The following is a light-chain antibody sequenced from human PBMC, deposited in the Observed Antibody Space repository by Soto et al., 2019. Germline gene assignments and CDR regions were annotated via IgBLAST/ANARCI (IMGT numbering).Light chain of an antibody. CDR3: CSYAGSYTWV. J-gene: IGLJ2*01. Sequence: QSVLTQPLSVSGSPGQSVTISCTGTSSDVGGYKYVSWYQQHPGKAPKLMIYDVSKRPSGVPDRFSGSKSGNTASLTISGLQAEDEADYYCCSYAGSYTWVFGGRTKLTVL. CDR2: DVS. V-gene: IGLV2-11*01. CDR1: SSDVGGYKY.